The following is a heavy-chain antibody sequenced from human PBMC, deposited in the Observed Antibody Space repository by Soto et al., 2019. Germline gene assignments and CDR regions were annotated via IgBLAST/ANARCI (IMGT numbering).Heavy chain of an antibody. CDR1: GGSIRSGGYC. Sequence: PSETLSLTCTVSGGSIRSGGYCWSWVRQKPRRGLEWIGNSYYSGNTYYNPSLKSRLTISVDTSKNQFSLNLSSVTAADTAVYYCARDRLMATAGTARHYFGLDVWGQGTTVTVS. CDR2: SYYSGNT. J-gene: IGHJ6*02. CDR3: ARDRLMATAGTARHYFGLDV. D-gene: IGHD2-8*01. V-gene: IGHV4-31*03.